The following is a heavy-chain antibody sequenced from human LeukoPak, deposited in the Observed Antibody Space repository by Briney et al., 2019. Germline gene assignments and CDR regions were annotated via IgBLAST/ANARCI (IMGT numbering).Heavy chain of an antibody. CDR2: FDPEDGET. J-gene: IGHJ5*02. V-gene: IGHV1-24*01. CDR1: GYTLTELS. CDR3: ARDRGELRVWFDP. D-gene: IGHD1-1*01. Sequence: ASVKVSCKVSGYTLTELSMHWVRQAPGKGLEWMGGFDPEDGETIYAQKFRGRVTMTADTSTSTAYMELNSLRSDDTAVYYCARDRGELRVWFDPWGQGTLVTVSS.